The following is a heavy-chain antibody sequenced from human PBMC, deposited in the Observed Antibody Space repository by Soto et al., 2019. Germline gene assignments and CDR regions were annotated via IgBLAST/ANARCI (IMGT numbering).Heavy chain of an antibody. CDR2: IYSGGST. J-gene: IGHJ4*02. CDR1: GFTVSSNY. V-gene: IGHV3-66*01. Sequence: GGSLRLSCAASGFTVSSNYMSWVRQAPGKGLEWVSLIYSGGSTYYADSVKGRFSISRDNSKNTVYLQMNSLRADDTAVYYCARGASGRERHPDYWGQGTLVTVSS. CDR3: ARGASGRERHPDY. D-gene: IGHD1-1*01.